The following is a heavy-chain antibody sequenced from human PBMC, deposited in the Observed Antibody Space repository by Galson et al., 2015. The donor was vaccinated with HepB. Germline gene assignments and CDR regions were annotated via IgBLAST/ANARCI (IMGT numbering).Heavy chain of an antibody. CDR1: GYTFTGYY. CDR2: INPNSGGT. V-gene: IGHV1-2*04. Sequence: SVKVSCKASGYTFTGYYMHWVRQAPGQGLEWMGWINPNSGGTNYAQKFQGWVAMTRDTSISTAYMELSRLRSDDTAVYYCASSVADHPYYYYGMDVWGQGTTVTVSS. CDR3: ASSVADHPYYYYGMDV. J-gene: IGHJ6*02. D-gene: IGHD6-19*01.